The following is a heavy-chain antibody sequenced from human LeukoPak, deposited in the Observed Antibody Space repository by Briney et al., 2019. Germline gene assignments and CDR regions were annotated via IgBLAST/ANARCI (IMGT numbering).Heavy chain of an antibody. J-gene: IGHJ4*02. V-gene: IGHV3-23*01. CDR1: GFTFSSYA. CDR2: ISASGDST. D-gene: IGHD6-19*01. CDR3: AKDRSSGWYYFDY. Sequence: GGSLRLSCAASGFTFSSYAMSWVRQAPGKGLEWVSAISASGDSTYYADSVKGRFTISRDNSKNTLYLQMNSLRAEDTAVYYCAKDRSSGWYYFDYWGQGTLVTVSS.